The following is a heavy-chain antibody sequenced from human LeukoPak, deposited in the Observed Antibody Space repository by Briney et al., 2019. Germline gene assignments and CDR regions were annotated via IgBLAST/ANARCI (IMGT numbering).Heavy chain of an antibody. Sequence: GGSLRLSCAASGFTFSSYEMNWFRQAPGKGLEWVSYISSSGNTIYYADSMKGRFTISRDNAKNSLYLQMNSLRAEDTALYYCAREWMGYSSSRRYYYYYMDVWGKGTTVTVSS. J-gene: IGHJ6*03. CDR1: GFTFSSYE. CDR2: ISSSGNTI. CDR3: AREWMGYSSSRRYYYYYMDV. V-gene: IGHV3-48*03. D-gene: IGHD6-13*01.